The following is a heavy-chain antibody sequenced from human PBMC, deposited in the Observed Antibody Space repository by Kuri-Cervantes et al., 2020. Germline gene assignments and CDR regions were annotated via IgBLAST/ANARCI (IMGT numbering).Heavy chain of an antibody. CDR2: ISGSGDST. Sequence: GESLKISCAASGFTFSSYAMTWVRQAPGKGLEWVSSISGSGDSTYYADSVKGRFTISRDNSKNTLFMQMNSLRAEDTAVYYCRGSGNYDYWGQGTLVTVSS. J-gene: IGHJ4*02. CDR3: RGSGNYDY. CDR1: GFTFSSYA. D-gene: IGHD3-10*01. V-gene: IGHV3-23*01.